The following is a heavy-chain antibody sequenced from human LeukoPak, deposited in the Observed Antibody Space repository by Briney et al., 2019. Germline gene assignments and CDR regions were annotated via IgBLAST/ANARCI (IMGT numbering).Heavy chain of an antibody. Sequence: ASVKVSCKASGYTFTSSDINWVRQAPGQGLEWMGWITAYNGNTKYAQKFQDRVTMTTDTSTITAYMEMRRLRSDDPAVYYCAREAAAAVYFDHWGQGTLVTVSS. CDR3: AREAAAAVYFDH. V-gene: IGHV1-18*01. J-gene: IGHJ4*02. D-gene: IGHD6-13*01. CDR1: GYTFTSSD. CDR2: ITAYNGNT.